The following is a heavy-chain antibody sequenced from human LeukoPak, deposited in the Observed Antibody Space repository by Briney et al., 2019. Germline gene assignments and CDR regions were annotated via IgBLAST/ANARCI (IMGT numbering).Heavy chain of an antibody. CDR2: INTDGSST. J-gene: IGHJ4*02. Sequence: PGGSLRLSCAASGFTFRNYWMHWVRQAPGRGLVWVSRINTDGSSTSHADSVKGRFTVSRDNAKNTLYLQMNSLGVEDTAVYYCARGGLTSTTANDYWGQGTLVTVSS. CDR1: GFTFRNYW. CDR3: ARGGLTSTTANDY. V-gene: IGHV3-74*01. D-gene: IGHD1-26*01.